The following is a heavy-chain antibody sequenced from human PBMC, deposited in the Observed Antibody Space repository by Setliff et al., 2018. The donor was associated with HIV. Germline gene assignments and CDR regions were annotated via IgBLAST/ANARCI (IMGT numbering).Heavy chain of an antibody. CDR1: GFTFSNYE. V-gene: IGHV3-23*01. CDR2: IGGSTGST. Sequence: GGSLRLSCAASGFTFSNYEMSWVRQAPGKGLEWVSAIGGSTGSTYYADSVKGRFTISTDNSKNTLYLQMNSLRAEDTAVYYCAKDPRAAVATICDYWGQGTLVTVSS. CDR3: AKDPRAAVATICDY. D-gene: IGHD5-12*01. J-gene: IGHJ4*02.